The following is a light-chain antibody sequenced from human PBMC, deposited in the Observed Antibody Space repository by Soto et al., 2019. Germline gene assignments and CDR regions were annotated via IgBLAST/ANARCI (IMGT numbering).Light chain of an antibody. V-gene: IGKV1-33*01. CDR3: QQFDSVPCT. Sequence: IQMTQSPSSLSASVGDRITITCQASQDIKNYVIWYQHKPGKAPKLLIYDAASLGTGVSSRFSGSGSGTHFTLAISSLQPVDIATYYCQQFDSVPCTFGQGTKLEIK. CDR1: QDIKNY. J-gene: IGKJ2*02. CDR2: DAA.